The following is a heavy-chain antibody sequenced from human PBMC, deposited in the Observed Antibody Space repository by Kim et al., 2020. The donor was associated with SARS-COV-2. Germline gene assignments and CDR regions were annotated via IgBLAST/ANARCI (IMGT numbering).Heavy chain of an antibody. Sequence: GGSLRLSCAASGFTFSSYEMDWVRQAPGKGLEWISYIHPRGTTYYAGSVKGRFTISRDNAKNSLYLHMDNLRADDTAVYYCTREFEEEALHTSGYDAFNIWGHGTMVTVSP. V-gene: IGHV3-48*03. J-gene: IGHJ3*02. D-gene: IGHD3-22*01. CDR3: TREFEEEALHTSGYDAFNI. CDR2: IHPRGTT. CDR1: GFTFSSYE.